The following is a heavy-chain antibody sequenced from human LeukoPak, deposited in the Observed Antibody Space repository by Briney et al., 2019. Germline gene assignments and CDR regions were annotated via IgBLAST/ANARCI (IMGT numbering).Heavy chain of an antibody. CDR3: ARDPHIAVALGDAFDI. V-gene: IGHV3-21*01. J-gene: IGHJ3*02. D-gene: IGHD6-19*01. CDR1: GFTFSSYS. CDR2: ISSSSSYI. Sequence: PGGSLRLSCAASGFTFSSYSMNWVRQAPGKGLEWVSSISSSSSYIYYADSVKGRFTISRDNAKNSLYLQMNSLRAEDTAVYYCARDPHIAVALGDAFDIWGQGTMVTVSS.